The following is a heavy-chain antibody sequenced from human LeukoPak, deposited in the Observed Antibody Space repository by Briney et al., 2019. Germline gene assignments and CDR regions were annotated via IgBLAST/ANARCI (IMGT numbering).Heavy chain of an antibody. CDR3: GRDRDGVALVDN. D-gene: IGHD5-12*01. J-gene: IGHJ4*02. CDR2: IDSDGSST. V-gene: IGHV3-74*01. CDR1: GFTFSSNW. Sequence: PGGSLRLSCAASGFTFSSNWMHWVRHAPGKGLVWVSYIDSDGSSTTYADSVEGPFTVSRDNAKNTLYLQMNRLGAEETAVYYCGRDRDGVALVDNWGQGTLVTVSS.